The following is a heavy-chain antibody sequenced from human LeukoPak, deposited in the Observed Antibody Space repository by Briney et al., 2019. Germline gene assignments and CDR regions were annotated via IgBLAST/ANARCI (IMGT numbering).Heavy chain of an antibody. J-gene: IGHJ2*01. Sequence: GGSLRLSCAASGFSFSDAWMSWVRQIPGKGLEWVGRIESKSAGGKTDYAAPMKGRFTISRDDSKSTLYLQMNSLKTEDTAVYYCTAEYDSSGYYPWFFDLWGRGTLVTASS. V-gene: IGHV3-15*04. D-gene: IGHD3-22*01. CDR2: IESKSAGGKT. CDR1: GFSFSDAW. CDR3: TAEYDSSGYYPWFFDL.